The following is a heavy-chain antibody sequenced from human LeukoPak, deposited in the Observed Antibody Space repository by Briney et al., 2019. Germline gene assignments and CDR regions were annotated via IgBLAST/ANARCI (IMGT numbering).Heavy chain of an antibody. CDR3: AKRGRYYFDQ. V-gene: IGHV3-23*01. J-gene: IGHJ4*02. CDR2: ISASSGGT. CDR1: GFTFSSYA. Sequence: QPGGSLRLSCAASGFTFSSYAMSWVRQAPGKGLEWVSAISASSGGTYCADSLKGRFTISRDTSKNTLYLQMNSLRAEDTAVYYCAKRGRYYFDQWGQGTLVTVSS.